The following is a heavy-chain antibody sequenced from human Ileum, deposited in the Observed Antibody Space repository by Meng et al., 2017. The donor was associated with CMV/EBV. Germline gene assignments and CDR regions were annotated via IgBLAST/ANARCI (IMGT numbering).Heavy chain of an antibody. J-gene: IGHJ4*02. Sequence: GESLKISCAASGFTLSSYWMSWVRQAPGKGLEWVANIKQDGSEKYYVDSVKGRFTISRDNARDSLYLQMNSLRAEDTAVYYCARSRGGLSVTIFGVALDYWGQGTLVTVSS. CDR1: GFTLSSYW. D-gene: IGHD3-3*01. CDR3: ARSRGGLSVTIFGVALDY. CDR2: IKQDGSEK. V-gene: IGHV3-7*01.